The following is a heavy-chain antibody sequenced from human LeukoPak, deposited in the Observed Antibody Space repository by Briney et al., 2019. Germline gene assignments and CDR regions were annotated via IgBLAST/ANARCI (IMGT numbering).Heavy chain of an antibody. J-gene: IGHJ4*02. CDR2: FDPEDGET. V-gene: IGHV1-24*01. CDR1: GYTLNELS. Sequence: ASVKVSCKVSGYTLNELSMHWVRQAPGKGLEWMGGFDPEDGETIYAQKFQGRVTMTEDTSADTAYMELSSLRSEDTAVYYCFMITFGGVIDSNAFDYWGQGTLVTVSS. CDR3: FMITFGGVIDSNAFDY. D-gene: IGHD3-16*02.